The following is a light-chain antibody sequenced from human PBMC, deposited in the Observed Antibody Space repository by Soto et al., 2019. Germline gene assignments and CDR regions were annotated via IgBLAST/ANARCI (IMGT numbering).Light chain of an antibody. V-gene: IGLV1-40*01. Sequence: QSVLTQPPSVSGAPGQTVTISCTGSSSNIGAGYDVHWYQQLPGTAPKLLIYTNNNRPSGVPDRFSGSRSGTSASLAITGLQAEDEAHYYCLSYDSSLPGRVFGGGTKVTVL. CDR1: SSNIGAGYD. CDR2: TNN. J-gene: IGLJ3*02. CDR3: LSYDSSLPGRV.